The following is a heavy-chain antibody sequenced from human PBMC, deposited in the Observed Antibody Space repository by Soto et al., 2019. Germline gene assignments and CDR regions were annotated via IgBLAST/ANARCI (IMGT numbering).Heavy chain of an antibody. V-gene: IGHV4-59*01. Sequence: SETLSLTCTVSGGSISSYYWSWIRQPPGKGLEWIGYIYYSGSTNYNPSLKSRVTISVDTSKNQFSLKLSSVTAADTAVYYCARGRFIAAAGIDWFDPWGQGTLVTVSS. D-gene: IGHD6-13*01. CDR3: ARGRFIAAAGIDWFDP. CDR1: GGSISSYY. J-gene: IGHJ5*02. CDR2: IYYSGST.